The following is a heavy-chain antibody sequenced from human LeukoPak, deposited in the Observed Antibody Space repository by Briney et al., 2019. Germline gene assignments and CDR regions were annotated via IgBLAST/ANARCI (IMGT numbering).Heavy chain of an antibody. Sequence: SEILSLTCTVSGGSISSYYWSWIRQPPGKGLEWIGYIYGSGSTNYNPSLKSRVTISVDTSKNQFSLKLSSVTAADTAVYYCARSWGYYDSSGYYDYFDYWGQGTLVTVSS. CDR1: GGSISSYY. CDR3: ARSWGYYDSSGYYDYFDY. J-gene: IGHJ4*02. CDR2: IYGSGST. D-gene: IGHD3-22*01. V-gene: IGHV4-59*01.